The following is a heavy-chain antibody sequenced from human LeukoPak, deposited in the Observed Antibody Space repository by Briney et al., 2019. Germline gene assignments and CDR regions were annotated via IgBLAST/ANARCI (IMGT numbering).Heavy chain of an antibody. Sequence: KPSETLSLTCAVYGGSFSGYYWSWIRQPPGKGLEWIGEINHSGSTNYNPSLKSRVTISVDTSKNQFSLKLSSVTAADTAVYYCARHDGLSSHTSFYYYYYYMDVWGKGTTVTVSS. D-gene: IGHD2-2*02. CDR3: ARHDGLSSHTSFYYYYYYMDV. CDR1: GGSFSGYY. CDR2: INHSGST. J-gene: IGHJ6*03. V-gene: IGHV4-34*01.